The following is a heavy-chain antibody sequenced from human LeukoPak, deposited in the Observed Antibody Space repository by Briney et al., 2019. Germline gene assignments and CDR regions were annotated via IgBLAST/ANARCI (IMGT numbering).Heavy chain of an antibody. V-gene: IGHV3-66*01. J-gene: IGHJ3*02. CDR2: IYSGGST. Sequence: GGSLRLSCAASAFTVSSNYMSWVRQAPGKGLECVSVIYSGGSTYYADSVKGRFTISRDNSKSTLYLQMNNRRAEDTAVYYFARDYLGANDAFDIWGQGTMVTVSS. CDR3: ARDYLGANDAFDI. CDR1: AFTVSSNY. D-gene: IGHD2/OR15-2a*01.